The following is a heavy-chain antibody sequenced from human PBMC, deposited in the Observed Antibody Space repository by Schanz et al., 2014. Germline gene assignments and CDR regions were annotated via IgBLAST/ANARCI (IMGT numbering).Heavy chain of an antibody. CDR3: AKDSTHIDIVLVPTAIDY. CDR2: MSYDGSIK. D-gene: IGHD2-2*01. J-gene: IGHJ4*02. Sequence: QVQLVESGGGVVQPGESLRLSCSASGFSFSSYGMHWVRQAPGKGLEWVAAMSYDGSIKYYGDSVKGRFTISRDNSKNTLYLHMNTLRSEDTAVYYCAKDSTHIDIVLVPTAIDYWGQGTLXTVSS. V-gene: IGHV3-30*18. CDR1: GFSFSSYG.